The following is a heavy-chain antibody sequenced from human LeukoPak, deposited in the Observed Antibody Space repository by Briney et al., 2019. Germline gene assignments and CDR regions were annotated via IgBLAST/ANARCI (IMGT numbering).Heavy chain of an antibody. V-gene: IGHV4-34*01. CDR1: GGSFSGYY. CDR3: ARSEYSGSYRYFDY. Sequence: PSETLSLTCAVYGGSFSGYYWSWIRQPPGKGREWIGEINHSGSTNYNPSLKSRVTISVDTSKNQFSLKLSSVTAADTAVYYCARSEYSGSYRYFDYWGQGTLVTVSS. CDR2: INHSGST. D-gene: IGHD1-26*01. J-gene: IGHJ4*02.